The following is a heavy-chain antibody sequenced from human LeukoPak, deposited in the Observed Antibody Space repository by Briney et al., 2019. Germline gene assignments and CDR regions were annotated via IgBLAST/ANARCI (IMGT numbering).Heavy chain of an antibody. CDR1: GYSFTSYL. Sequence: GESLKISCKGSGYSFTSYLIGWVRQMPVKGLEWMGIIYPGDSDTRYSPSFQGQVTISADKSISTAYLQWSSLKASDTAMYYCARQGRDYGDPHQFDYWGQGTLVTVSS. CDR2: IYPGDSDT. D-gene: IGHD4-17*01. V-gene: IGHV5-51*01. CDR3: ARQGRDYGDPHQFDY. J-gene: IGHJ4*02.